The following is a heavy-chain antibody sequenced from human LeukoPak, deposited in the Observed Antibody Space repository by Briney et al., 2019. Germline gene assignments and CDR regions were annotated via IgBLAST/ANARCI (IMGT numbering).Heavy chain of an antibody. D-gene: IGHD2-2*01. CDR3: ARVAMRYYYYYYMLV. J-gene: IGHJ6*03. Sequence: GGSLRVSCAASGFTFSDYYMSWVRQALGKGLEWGSYISSSGSTIYYADSVKGRFSISTDNAKNSLCMQMNSLRAQYTVLCFFARVAMRYYYYYYMLVGGKGTADSVFS. CDR2: ISSSGSTI. CDR1: GFTFSDYY. V-gene: IGHV3-11*01.